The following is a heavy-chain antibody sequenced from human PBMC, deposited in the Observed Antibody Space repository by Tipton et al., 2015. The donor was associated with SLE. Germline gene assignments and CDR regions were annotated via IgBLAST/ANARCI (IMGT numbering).Heavy chain of an antibody. Sequence: TLSLTCTVSDGSIRSTNYYWGWIRQPPGKGLEWIGSIFYTGRTYYNPSLKSRVSFSIDTSKHQFSLKLNSVTAADTAVYYCARRHYSGPFDSWGQGTLVTVSS. V-gene: IGHV4-39*07. J-gene: IGHJ4*02. CDR2: IFYTGRT. D-gene: IGHD5-12*01. CDR3: ARRHYSGPFDS. CDR1: DGSIRSTNYY.